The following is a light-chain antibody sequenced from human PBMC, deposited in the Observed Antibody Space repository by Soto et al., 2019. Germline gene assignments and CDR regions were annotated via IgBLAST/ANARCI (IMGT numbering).Light chain of an antibody. Sequence: EIVMTQSPATLSVSPGERATLSCRASQSVSSNLAWYQQKPGQAPRLLIYGASTWGTGMPARFSGSGSGTGFTLTISSLPSEDFAVYYCQQYTNWPPITFGQGTRLEIK. CDR1: QSVSSN. CDR2: GAS. J-gene: IGKJ5*01. CDR3: QQYTNWPPIT. V-gene: IGKV3-15*01.